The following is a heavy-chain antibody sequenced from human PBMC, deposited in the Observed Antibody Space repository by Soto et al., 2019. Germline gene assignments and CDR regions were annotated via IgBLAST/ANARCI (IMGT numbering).Heavy chain of an antibody. D-gene: IGHD6-19*01. J-gene: IGHJ4*01. Sequence: ASATLSVTCTVSGYSIGSGSYWGWIRQPTGKGPEWIASIYHGGTTFYNHSLKSRVTVSVDKYNNQFSLKLRSVTDADTAVYYCAKAQVMVVAGSTFDYRGHGTLVTV. CDR3: AKAQVMVVAGSTFDY. CDR2: IYHGGTT. V-gene: IGHV4-38-2*02. CDR1: GYSIGSGSY.